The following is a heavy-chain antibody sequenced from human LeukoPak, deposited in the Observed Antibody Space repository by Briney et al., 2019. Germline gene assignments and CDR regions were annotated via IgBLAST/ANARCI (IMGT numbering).Heavy chain of an antibody. CDR3: ARGSTYCGGDCYSDEEDY. Sequence: ASVKVSCKASGYTFTSYDINWVRQATGQGLEWMGWMNPNSGNTGYAQKFQGRVTMTRNTSISTAYMELSSLRSEDTAVYYCARGSTYCGGDCYSDEEDYWGQGTLVTVSS. J-gene: IGHJ4*02. D-gene: IGHD2-21*02. CDR1: GYTFTSYD. V-gene: IGHV1-8*01. CDR2: MNPNSGNT.